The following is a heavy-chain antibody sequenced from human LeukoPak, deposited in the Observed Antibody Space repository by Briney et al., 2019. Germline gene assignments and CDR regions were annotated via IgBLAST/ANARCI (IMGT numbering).Heavy chain of an antibody. CDR2: ISSSSSAI. J-gene: IGHJ4*02. CDR3: ARDRVGYPKYYFDY. D-gene: IGHD5-12*01. V-gene: IGHV3-48*02. Sequence: GGSLRLSCAASGFTFSSYSMNWVHQAPGKGLEWVSYISSSSSAIYYADSVKGRFTISRDNAKNSLYLQMNSLRDEDTAVYYCARDRVGYPKYYFDYWGQGTLVTVSS. CDR1: GFTFSSYS.